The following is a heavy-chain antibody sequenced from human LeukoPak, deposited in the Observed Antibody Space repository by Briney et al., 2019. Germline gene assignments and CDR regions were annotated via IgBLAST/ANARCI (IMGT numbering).Heavy chain of an antibody. V-gene: IGHV3-48*04. CDR3: AKALYSGSYLFNHDAFDI. CDR2: ISSSSNTI. J-gene: IGHJ3*02. Sequence: GGSLRLSCVASGFTFSSYSMNWVRQAPGKGLQWISYISSSSNTIYYADSAKGRFTISRDNAKSSLYLQMNSLRGEDTAVYYCAKALYSGSYLFNHDAFDIWGQGTMVTVSS. CDR1: GFTFSSYS. D-gene: IGHD1-26*01.